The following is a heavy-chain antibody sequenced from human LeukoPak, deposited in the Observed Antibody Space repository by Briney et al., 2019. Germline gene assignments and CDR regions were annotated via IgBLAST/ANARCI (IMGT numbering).Heavy chain of an antibody. CDR1: GFTFSDHY. CDR3: ARDLDGYRSGNGA. D-gene: IGHD5-12*01. J-gene: IGHJ5*02. Sequence: PGGSLRLSCAASGFTFSDHYMSWIRQAPGKGLEWVSYISSSSSYTNYADSVKGRFTISRDNAKNTLYLQMNSLRVEDTAVYYCARDLDGYRSGNGAWGQGTLVTVSS. CDR2: ISSSSSYT. V-gene: IGHV3-11*06.